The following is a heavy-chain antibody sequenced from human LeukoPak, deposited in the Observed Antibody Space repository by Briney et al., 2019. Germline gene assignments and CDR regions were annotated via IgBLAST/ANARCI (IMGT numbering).Heavy chain of an antibody. CDR1: GFTFSSYA. CDR2: ISGSGGST. J-gene: IGHJ1*01. Sequence: PGGSLRLSCAASGFTFSSYAMSWVRQAPGKGLEWVSAISGSGGSTYYADSVKGRFTISRDNSKNTLYLQMNSLRAEDTAVYYCARGEEQLVTLQHWGQGTLVTVSS. D-gene: IGHD6-6*01. CDR3: ARGEEQLVTLQH. V-gene: IGHV3-23*01.